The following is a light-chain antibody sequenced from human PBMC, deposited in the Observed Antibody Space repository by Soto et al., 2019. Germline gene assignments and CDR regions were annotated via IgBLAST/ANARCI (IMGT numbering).Light chain of an antibody. V-gene: IGLV2-23*02. CDR1: SNDIGTYNL. CDR2: EVT. J-gene: IGLJ3*02. CDR3: CSYAGPDTPWV. Sequence: QSVPTQPASVSESPGQSITISCTGTSNDIGTYNLVSWYQQPPGKAPKLIIYEVTKRPSGVSDRFSGSKSGNTASLTISGLQAEDEADYYCCSYAGPDTPWVFGGGTKLTVL.